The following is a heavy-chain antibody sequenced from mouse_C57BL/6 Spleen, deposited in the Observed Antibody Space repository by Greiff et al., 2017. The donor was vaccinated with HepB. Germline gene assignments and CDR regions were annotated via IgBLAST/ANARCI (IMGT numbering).Heavy chain of an antibody. V-gene: IGHV5-9-1*02. CDR3: TREAYYSNYPWFAY. CDR2: ISSGGDYI. CDR1: GFTFSSYA. J-gene: IGHJ3*01. Sequence: EVKLMESGEGLVKPGGSLKLSCAASGFTFSSYAMSWVRQTPEKRLEWVAYISSGGDYIYYADTVKGRFTISRDNARNTLYLQMSSLKSEDTAMYYCTREAYYSNYPWFAYWGQGTLVTVSA. D-gene: IGHD2-5*01.